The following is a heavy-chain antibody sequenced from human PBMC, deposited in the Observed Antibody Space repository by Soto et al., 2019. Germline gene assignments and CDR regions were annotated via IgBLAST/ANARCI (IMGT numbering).Heavy chain of an antibody. CDR2: ISTHGGST. V-gene: IGHV3-64*01. CDR1: GFTFSSYW. CDR3: ARHYGSGRYLYFDY. J-gene: IGHJ4*02. D-gene: IGHD3-10*01. Sequence: PVGSLRLSCAASGFTFSSYWMHWVRQAPGKKLEYVSGISTHGGSTYYANSVKGRFTISRDNSKNTLYLQMGSLRAEDMAVYYCARHYGSGRYLYFDYWGQGTLVTLSS.